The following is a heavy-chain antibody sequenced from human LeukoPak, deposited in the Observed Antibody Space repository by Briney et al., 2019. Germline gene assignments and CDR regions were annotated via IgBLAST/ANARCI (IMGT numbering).Heavy chain of an antibody. CDR1: GGSFSGYY. CDR2: IYYSGST. CDR3: ARVPRYYYGSGSPNWFDP. V-gene: IGHV4-59*01. D-gene: IGHD3-10*01. Sequence: SETLSLTCAVYGGSFSGYYWSWIRQPPGKGLEWIGYIYYSGSTNYNPSLKSRVTISVDTSKNQFSLKLSSVTAADTAVYYCARVPRYYYGSGSPNWFDPWGQGTLVTVSS. J-gene: IGHJ5*02.